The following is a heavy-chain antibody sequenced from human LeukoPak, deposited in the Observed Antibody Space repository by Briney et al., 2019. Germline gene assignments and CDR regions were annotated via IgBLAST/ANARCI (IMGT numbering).Heavy chain of an antibody. V-gene: IGHV4-61*02. Sequence: SQTLSLTCILSGASISSDDYYWRWVRQPAGKGLEWIGRIYTSGSTHYNPSLKSRVTLSVDTSQNQFSLRLSALTAPAPTAYSCVRQFDYWGQGTLVTVS. CDR1: GASISSDDYY. CDR2: IYTSGST. CDR3: VRQFDY. J-gene: IGHJ4*02.